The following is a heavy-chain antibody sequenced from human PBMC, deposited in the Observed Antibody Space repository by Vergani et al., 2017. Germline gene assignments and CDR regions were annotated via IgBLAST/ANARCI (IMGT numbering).Heavy chain of an antibody. CDR1: NYSIGRDYF. CDR3: ARHGGSGNYYHLFDS. D-gene: IGHD3-3*01. Sequence: QVHLQESGPGLVKPSETLSLTCSVSNYSIGRDYFWGLIQRSPGEGLEYIPSIYHGGMTYYNPSLKGRSTISIDTSENVLSLGLTSLTAADTALYHCARHGGSGNYYHLFDSRGQGTLVIVSS. CDR2: IYHGGMT. V-gene: IGHV4-38-2*02. J-gene: IGHJ4*02.